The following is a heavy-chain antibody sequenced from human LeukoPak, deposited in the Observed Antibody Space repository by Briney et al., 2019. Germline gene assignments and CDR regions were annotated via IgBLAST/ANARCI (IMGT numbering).Heavy chain of an antibody. Sequence: PSQTLSLTCAVSGASMSSHGYSWSWIRQPPGEGLEFIGYIYHDGNTYYNPPLNSRVSISVDMSKNQFSLKLSSVTAADTAVYFCATTPNFGSGYPRYFFDYWGQGILVTVSS. CDR3: ATTPNFGSGYPRYFFDY. D-gene: IGHD3-22*01. CDR2: IYHDGNT. CDR1: GASMSSHGYS. V-gene: IGHV4-30-2*01. J-gene: IGHJ4*02.